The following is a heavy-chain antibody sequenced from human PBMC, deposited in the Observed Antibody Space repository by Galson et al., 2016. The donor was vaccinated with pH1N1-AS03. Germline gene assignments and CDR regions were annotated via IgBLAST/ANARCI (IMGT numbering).Heavy chain of an antibody. CDR2: IIAMFGTA. D-gene: IGHD3-3*01. V-gene: IGHV1-69*06. CDR1: GGTFSSYA. CDR3: ARDANYDFWSGHDAFDI. J-gene: IGHJ3*02. Sequence: SAKVSCKASGGTFSSYAISWVRQAPGQGLEWMGGIIAMFGTANYAQKVQGRVTITADKSTSTAYMELSSLRSEDTAVYYCARDANYDFWSGHDAFDIWGQGTMVTVSS.